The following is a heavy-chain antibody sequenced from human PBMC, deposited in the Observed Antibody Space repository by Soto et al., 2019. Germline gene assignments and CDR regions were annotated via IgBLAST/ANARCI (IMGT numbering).Heavy chain of an antibody. CDR1: GFTFSIYA. Sequence: EVQLLESGGGLVQPGGSLRLSCADAGFTFSIYAMSWVRPAPGMGLEWVSALSGSGGSTNSGDSVKGRFTITRDNSKNTRYLQMSSLRADDTAVYYCAKATRGGAAPLNRDYWGQGTLVTVSS. CDR3: AKATRGGAAPLNRDY. CDR2: LSGSGGST. V-gene: IGHV3-23*01. D-gene: IGHD6-13*01. J-gene: IGHJ4*02.